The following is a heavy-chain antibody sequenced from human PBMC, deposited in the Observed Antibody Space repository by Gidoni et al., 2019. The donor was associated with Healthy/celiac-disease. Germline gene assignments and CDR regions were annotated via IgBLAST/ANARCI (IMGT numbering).Heavy chain of an antibody. J-gene: IGHJ6*02. Sequence: QVQLVQSGAEVKKPGASVKVSCQASGYTFTGYYMHWVRQAPGQGLEWMGWINPNSGGTNYAQKFEGRVTMTRDTSISTAYMELSRLRSDDTAVYYCARWRTYSPYYYGMDVWGQGTTVTVSS. CDR1: GYTFTGYY. CDR3: ARWRTYSPYYYGMDV. CDR2: INPNSGGT. V-gene: IGHV1-2*02. D-gene: IGHD2-21*01.